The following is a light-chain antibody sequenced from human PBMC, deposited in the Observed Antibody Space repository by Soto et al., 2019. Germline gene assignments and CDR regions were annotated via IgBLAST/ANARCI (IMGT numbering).Light chain of an antibody. Sequence: ENVLTQSPGTLSLSPGERATLSCRASQSVSSNLAWYQQKPGQAPRLLIYGASTRATGIPARFSGSGSGTEFTLTISSLQSEDFAVYYCQQYNNWPPVFGGGTMVDIK. J-gene: IGKJ4*01. CDR3: QQYNNWPPV. CDR2: GAS. V-gene: IGKV3-15*01. CDR1: QSVSSN.